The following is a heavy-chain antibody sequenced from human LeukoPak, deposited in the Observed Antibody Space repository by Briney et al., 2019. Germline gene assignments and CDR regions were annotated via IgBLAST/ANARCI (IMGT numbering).Heavy chain of an antibody. Sequence: PSETLSLTCAVYGGSFSGYYWSWTRQPPGKGLEWIGEINHSGSTNYNPSLKSRVTISVDTSKNQFSLKLSSVTAADTAVYYCARLPTATVTRQYYMDVWGKGTTVTISS. CDR2: INHSGST. CDR1: GGSFSGYY. V-gene: IGHV4-34*01. D-gene: IGHD4-17*01. CDR3: ARLPTATVTRQYYMDV. J-gene: IGHJ6*03.